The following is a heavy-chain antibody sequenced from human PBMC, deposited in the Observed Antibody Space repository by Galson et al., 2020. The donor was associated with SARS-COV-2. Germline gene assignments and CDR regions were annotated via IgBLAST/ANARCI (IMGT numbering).Heavy chain of an antibody. D-gene: IGHD3-10*01. CDR1: GFSLSTSGVG. Sequence: ESGPTLAKPTQTLTLTCTFPGFSLSTSGVGVGWIHQPPGKALECLPLIYWNDDKRYSPSLNSRPTITKDTSKNQGVLTMTNMDPVGTATDYCGHGWLWFGELFPDRFDPWGQGTLGTVAS. CDR2: IYWNDDK. J-gene: IGHJ5*02. V-gene: IGHV2-5*01. CDR3: GHGWLWFGELFPDRFDP.